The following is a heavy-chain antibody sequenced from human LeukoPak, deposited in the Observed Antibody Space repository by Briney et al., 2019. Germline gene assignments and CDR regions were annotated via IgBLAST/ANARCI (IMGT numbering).Heavy chain of an antibody. J-gene: IGHJ4*02. CDR1: GFTFDDYA. CDR3: AKDIDSSSSRGYYFDY. V-gene: IGHV3-9*01. Sequence: PGGSLRLSCAASGFTFDDYAMHWVRQAPGKGLEWVSGISWNSGSIGYADSVKGRFTISRDNAKNSLYLQMNSLRAEDTALYYCAKDIDSSSSRGYYFDYWGQGTLVTVSS. CDR2: ISWNSGSI. D-gene: IGHD6-6*01.